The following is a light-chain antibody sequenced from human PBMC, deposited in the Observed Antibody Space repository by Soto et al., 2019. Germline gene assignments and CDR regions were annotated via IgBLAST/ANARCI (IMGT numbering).Light chain of an antibody. CDR3: QQYNSLWT. Sequence: DIEMTKSTSTLSASVGDRVTITCRASQSISSWLAWYQQKPGKAPKVLIYDASSLESGVPSRFSGSGSGTEFTLTISSLQPDDFATYYCQQYNSLWTFGQGTKVDIK. CDR1: QSISSW. V-gene: IGKV1-5*01. CDR2: DAS. J-gene: IGKJ1*01.